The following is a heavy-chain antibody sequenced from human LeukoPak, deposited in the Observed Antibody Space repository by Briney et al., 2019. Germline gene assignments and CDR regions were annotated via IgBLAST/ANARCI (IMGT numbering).Heavy chain of an antibody. V-gene: IGHV1-18*01. D-gene: IGHD3-16*01. CDR1: GGTFTNYA. CDR2: ISAYNGKT. J-gene: IGHJ4*02. Sequence: GASVKVSCKASGGTFTNYAFSWVRQAPGQGLEWMGWISAYNGKTNYAQKFQGRVTMTTDTSTTTAYMELRSLRSDDSAVYYCAREGLYGSRYYFDYWGQGTLVTVSS. CDR3: AREGLYGSRYYFDY.